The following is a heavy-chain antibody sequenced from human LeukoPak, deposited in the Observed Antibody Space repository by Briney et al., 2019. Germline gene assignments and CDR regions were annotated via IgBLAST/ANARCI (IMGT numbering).Heavy chain of an antibody. Sequence: ASVKVSCKASGYTFTSYGISWVRQAPGQGLEWMGWISAYNGNTNYAQKLQGRVTMTTDTSTSTAYMELRSLRPDDTAVYYCARDLRMIYGSGSYPYYYYGMDVWGQGTTVTVSS. CDR3: ARDLRMIYGSGSYPYYYYGMDV. CDR1: GYTFTSYG. V-gene: IGHV1-18*01. CDR2: ISAYNGNT. D-gene: IGHD3-10*01. J-gene: IGHJ6*02.